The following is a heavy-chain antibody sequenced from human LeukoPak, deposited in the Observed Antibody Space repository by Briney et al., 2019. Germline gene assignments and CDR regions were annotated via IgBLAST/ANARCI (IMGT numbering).Heavy chain of an antibody. D-gene: IGHD3-22*01. Sequence: PGGSLRLSCAASGFTFSSYAMSWVRQAPGKGLEWVSAISGSGGSTYYADSVKGRFTISRDNSKNTLYLQMNSLRAEDTAVYYCAIAASDYYDSSGFSDYWGQGTLVTVSS. J-gene: IGHJ4*02. CDR1: GFTFSSYA. CDR3: AIAASDYYDSSGFSDY. CDR2: ISGSGGST. V-gene: IGHV3-23*01.